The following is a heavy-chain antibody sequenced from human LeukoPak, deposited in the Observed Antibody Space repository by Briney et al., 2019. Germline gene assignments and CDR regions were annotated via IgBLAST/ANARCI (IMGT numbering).Heavy chain of an antibody. CDR2: INHSGST. D-gene: IGHD2-21*01. J-gene: IGHJ6*03. CDR3: ARVWTYYYYYMDV. CDR1: GGSFSGYY. V-gene: IGHV4-34*01. Sequence: SETLSLTCAVYGGSFSGYYWSWIRQPPGKGLEWIGEINHSGSTNYNPSLKSRVTISVDTSKNQFSLKLSSVTAADTAVYYCARVWTYYYYYMDVWGKGTTVTVSS.